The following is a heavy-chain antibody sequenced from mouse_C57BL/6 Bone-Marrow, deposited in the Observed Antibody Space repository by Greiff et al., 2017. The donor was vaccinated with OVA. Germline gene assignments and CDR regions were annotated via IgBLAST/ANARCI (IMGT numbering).Heavy chain of an antibody. Sequence: QVQLQQPGAELVKPGASVKLSCKASGYTFTSYWMHWVKQRPGQGLEWIGVIDPSDSYTNYNQKFKGKATLTVDTSSSTAYMQLSSLTSEDSAVYYCARSRLLRCDYWGQGTTRTVSS. V-gene: IGHV1-59*01. CDR3: ARSRLLRCDY. CDR2: IDPSDSYT. CDR1: GYTFTSYW. D-gene: IGHD1-1*01. J-gene: IGHJ2*01.